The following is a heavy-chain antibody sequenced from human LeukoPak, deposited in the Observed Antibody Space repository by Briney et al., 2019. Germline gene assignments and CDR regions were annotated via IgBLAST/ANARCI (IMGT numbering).Heavy chain of an antibody. CDR2: IYPADSDT. CDR1: PYYFISFW. Sequence: GESLKISCKDSPYYFISFWIGWVRQMPGKGLEWMGIIYPADSDTRYNPSFQGHVTISADRSASTACLQWHSLKASDTAIYYCARGINDEYFQSWGQGTLVTVSS. V-gene: IGHV5-51*01. CDR3: ARGINDEYFQS. D-gene: IGHD2/OR15-2a*01. J-gene: IGHJ1*01.